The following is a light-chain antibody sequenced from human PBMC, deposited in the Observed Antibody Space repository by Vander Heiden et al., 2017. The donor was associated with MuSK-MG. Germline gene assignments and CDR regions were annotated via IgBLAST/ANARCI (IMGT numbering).Light chain of an antibody. Sequence: DIVMTQSPDPLAVSLGERATINCRSSQSVLSSLNYRNYLAWYQQKPGQPPKLLIHGASTRESGVPDRFSGSGSGTDFTLTISSLQAEDVAVYYCQQYYTPPLTFGGGTTVEIK. CDR1: QSVLSSLNYRNY. J-gene: IGKJ4*01. V-gene: IGKV4-1*01. CDR2: GAS. CDR3: QQYYTPPLT.